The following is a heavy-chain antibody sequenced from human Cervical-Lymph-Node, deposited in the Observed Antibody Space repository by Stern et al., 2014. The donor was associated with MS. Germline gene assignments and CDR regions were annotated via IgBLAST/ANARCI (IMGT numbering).Heavy chain of an antibody. CDR3: ARDRDWRFDY. V-gene: IGHV3-21*06. J-gene: IGHJ4*02. CDR1: GFTFSSYS. Sequence: EMQLVESGGGLVKPGGSLRLSCAASGFTFSSYSMNWVRRAPGKGLEWVSSISSGSTYKYYADSVKGRFTISRDNAKNSMYLQMNSLRPDDTAVYYCARDRDWRFDYWGQGTLVTVSS. CDR2: ISSGSTYK. D-gene: IGHD3/OR15-3a*01.